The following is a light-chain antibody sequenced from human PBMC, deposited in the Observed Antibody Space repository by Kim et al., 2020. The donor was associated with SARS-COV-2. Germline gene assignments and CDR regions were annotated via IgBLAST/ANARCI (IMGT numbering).Light chain of an antibody. Sequence: VAAGERATPPCRASHTCVSNLAWYQQKPGQAPKLLIYGSYTRATGIPARFSGSGSGTEFSLTISSLQSEDFLVYYCHQYNNWPRTFGQGTKVEIK. V-gene: IGKV3-15*01. J-gene: IGKJ1*01. CDR2: GSY. CDR1: HTCVSN. CDR3: HQYNNWPRT.